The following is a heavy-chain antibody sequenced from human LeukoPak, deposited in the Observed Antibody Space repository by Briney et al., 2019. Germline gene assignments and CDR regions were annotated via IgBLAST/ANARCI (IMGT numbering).Heavy chain of an antibody. CDR1: GGSISSGGYY. D-gene: IGHD4-11*01. CDR3: ARTWASLTVNAFYYFDY. V-gene: IGHV4-31*03. CDR2: VYYSGIT. Sequence: SETLSLTCTVSGGSISSGGYYWSWIRQHPGKGLEWIGYVYYSGITYYNPSLKSRVTISVDTSKNQFSLKLSSVTAADTAVYYCARTWASLTVNAFYYFDYWGQGTLVTVSS. J-gene: IGHJ4*02.